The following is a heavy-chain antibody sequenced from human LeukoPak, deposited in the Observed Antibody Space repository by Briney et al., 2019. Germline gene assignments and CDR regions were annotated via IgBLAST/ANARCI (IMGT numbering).Heavy chain of an antibody. CDR1: GYTFTGCY. Sequence: ASVKVSCKASGYTFTGCYMHWVRQAPGQGLEWMGWINPSSGGTNYAQKFQGRVTMTSDTSISTAYMEVSRLRSDDTAVYYCARDLSGGALGAFDIWGQGTMVTVSS. J-gene: IGHJ3*02. CDR3: ARDLSGGALGAFDI. D-gene: IGHD2-15*01. CDR2: INPSSGGT. V-gene: IGHV1-2*02.